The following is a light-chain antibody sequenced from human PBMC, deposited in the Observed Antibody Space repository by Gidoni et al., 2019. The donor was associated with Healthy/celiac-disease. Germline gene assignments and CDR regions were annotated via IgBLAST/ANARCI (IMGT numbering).Light chain of an antibody. Sequence: DIQMTQSPSTLSASVGDRVTITCRASQSISSWLAWYQQKPGKAPKHLIYKASSLESGVPSRFSGSGSGTEFTLTISSLQPDDFATGYCQQYNSYSWTFGQGTKVEIK. CDR1: QSISSW. CDR2: KAS. V-gene: IGKV1-5*03. CDR3: QQYNSYSWT. J-gene: IGKJ1*01.